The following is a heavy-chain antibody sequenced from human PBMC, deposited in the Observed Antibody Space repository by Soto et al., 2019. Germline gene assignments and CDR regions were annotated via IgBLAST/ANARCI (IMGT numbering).Heavy chain of an antibody. CDR2: ISANRTNT. D-gene: IGHD3-3*01. CDR1: GYIFNNYG. Sequence: QVQLVQSGAEVKKPGASVKVSCKASGYIFNNYGITWVRQAPGQGLEWMGGISANRTNTKYAQKFPGRVTMTTDTSTHTAHMELRSLRSDATAIYYCARETYDDFWTGDSDFDYWGQGTLVTVSS. V-gene: IGHV1-18*01. J-gene: IGHJ4*02. CDR3: ARETYDDFWTGDSDFDY.